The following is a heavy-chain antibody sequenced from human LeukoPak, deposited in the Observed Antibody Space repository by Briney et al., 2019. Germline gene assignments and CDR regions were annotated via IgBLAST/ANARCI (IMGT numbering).Heavy chain of an antibody. CDR1: GIXFSTYW. CDR2: INSEGSTI. Sequence: PGGSLRLSCEGSGIXFSTYWIHWVRQAPGKGLVWVSRINSEGSTISYADSVKGRFTISRDNAKNTLFLQMNSLRAEDTAVYYCARISSDSISYYDHWGQGTLVTVSS. J-gene: IGHJ4*02. V-gene: IGHV3-74*01. D-gene: IGHD3-22*01. CDR3: ARISSDSISYYDH.